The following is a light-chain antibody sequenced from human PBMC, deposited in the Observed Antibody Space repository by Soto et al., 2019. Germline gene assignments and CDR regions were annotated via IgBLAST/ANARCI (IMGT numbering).Light chain of an antibody. CDR2: TAS. CDR3: QQRYSSPYT. CDR1: QTISSF. J-gene: IGKJ2*01. Sequence: DIQMTQSASSLSVSVGSLVTITCRASQTISSFLNWYQQKPGKAPKLLIYTASSLQSGVASRFSGSGSGTDFTLYITSLQPEDVATYYCQQRYSSPYTFGQGTKLEIK. V-gene: IGKV1-39*01.